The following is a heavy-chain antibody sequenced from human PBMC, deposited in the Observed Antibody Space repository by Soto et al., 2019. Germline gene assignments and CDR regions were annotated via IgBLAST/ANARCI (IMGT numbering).Heavy chain of an antibody. V-gene: IGHV4-39*01. CDR2: IYYSGIT. J-gene: IGHJ4*02. CDR1: GVSISNSSYY. Sequence: SETLSLTCTVSGVSISNSSYYWGWIRRPPGKGLEWIGTIYYSGITYYNPSLKSRVTISVDTSKNQFSLKLTSVTAADTAVYYCARHGSNWGQGTLVTVYS. CDR3: ARHGSN.